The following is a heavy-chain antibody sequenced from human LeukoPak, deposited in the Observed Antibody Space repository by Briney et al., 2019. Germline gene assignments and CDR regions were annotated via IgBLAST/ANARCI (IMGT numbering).Heavy chain of an antibody. CDR2: INHSGGT. CDR1: GGSFSDYS. D-gene: IGHD7-27*01. V-gene: IGHV4-34*01. CDR3: AGPSKAGDSDYYYYYMDV. Sequence: PSETLSLTCAVYGGSFSDYSWTRIRQPPGKGLEWIGEINHSGGTNHNPSLMSRVIMSVDTSKNQFSLKLSSVTAADTAVYYCAGPSKAGDSDYYYYYMDVWGKGTTVTVSS. J-gene: IGHJ6*03.